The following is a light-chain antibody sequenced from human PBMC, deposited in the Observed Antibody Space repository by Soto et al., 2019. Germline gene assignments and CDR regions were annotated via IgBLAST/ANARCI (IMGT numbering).Light chain of an antibody. J-gene: IGLJ2*01. Sequence: QSALTQPPSASGSPGQSVTISCTGTSSDVGGYNYVSWYLQQPGKAPKLMIYDVTKRPSGVPDRFSGAKSGNTASLTVSGLQAEDEGDYYCSSYAGNNNLVFGGGTKVTVL. V-gene: IGLV2-8*01. CDR3: SSYAGNNNLV. CDR1: SSDVGGYNY. CDR2: DVT.